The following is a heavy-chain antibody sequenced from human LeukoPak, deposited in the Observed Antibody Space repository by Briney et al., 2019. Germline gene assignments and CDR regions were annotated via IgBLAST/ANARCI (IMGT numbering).Heavy chain of an antibody. J-gene: IGHJ4*02. Sequence: SETLSLTCTVSGGSISYYFWSWFRQSPGKTLEWIGNSHYSGSNTYNPSLESRLSMSVDTSKNQFSLTLRSATAADTAVYYCVRQKAVNADLEYWGQGTLVTVGS. CDR2: SHYSGSN. CDR3: VRQKAVNADLEY. CDR1: GGSISYYF. D-gene: IGHD6-19*01. V-gene: IGHV4-59*08.